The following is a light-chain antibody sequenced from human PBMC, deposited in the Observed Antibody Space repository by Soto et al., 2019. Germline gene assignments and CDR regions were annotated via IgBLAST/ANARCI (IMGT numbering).Light chain of an antibody. Sequence: DIQMTQAPSTLSASGVDRVTITCRASHNINNWVVWYQQKPGKAPKVLIYDISTLGRGVPSRFSGSGSGTEFTLTISGLLHDDFATYYCQQYNANFGGGTKVEI. J-gene: IGKJ4*01. CDR3: QQYNAN. CDR2: DIS. CDR1: HNINNW. V-gene: IGKV1-5*01.